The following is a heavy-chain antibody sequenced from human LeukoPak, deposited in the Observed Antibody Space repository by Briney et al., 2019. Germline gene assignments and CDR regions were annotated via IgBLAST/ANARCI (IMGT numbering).Heavy chain of an antibody. J-gene: IGHJ5*02. V-gene: IGHV3-23*01. D-gene: IGHD3-3*01. CDR1: GFTFRTYG. CDR2: FSGGGDGT. Sequence: GGTPRLSRTASGFTFRTYGMSGVRHAPGRGREWVSGFSGGGDGTGYANSLKGRLTISRDKSKNTLYMQLTTLRVEDTAVYSCAKGGGSGSPLDWFDPWGQGTLVTV. CDR3: AKGGGSGSPLDWFDP.